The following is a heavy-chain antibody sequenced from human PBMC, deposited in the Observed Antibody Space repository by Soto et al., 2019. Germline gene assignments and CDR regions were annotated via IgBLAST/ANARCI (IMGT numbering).Heavy chain of an antibody. CDR2: VYDSGST. CDR3: ARGRTFYSDNGGYFNY. D-gene: IGHD3-22*01. Sequence: PSETLSLTCTVTGASVINDYWNWIRQPPGKGLEWIGFVYDSGSTSYNSSLKSRLTISVDTSKNQFSLNLNSVTAADTAVYYCARGRTFYSDNGGYFNYWGQGTLVTVSS. CDR1: GASVINDY. V-gene: IGHV4-59*02. J-gene: IGHJ4*02.